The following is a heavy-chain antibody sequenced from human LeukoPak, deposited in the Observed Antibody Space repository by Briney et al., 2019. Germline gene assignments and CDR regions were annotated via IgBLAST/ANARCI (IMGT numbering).Heavy chain of an antibody. J-gene: IGHJ1*01. CDR3: ARDARRYGGNSVLYFQH. CDR1: GGSFSGYY. CDR2: INHSGST. D-gene: IGHD4-23*01. V-gene: IGHV4-34*01. Sequence: SETLSLTCAVYGGSFSGYYWSWIRQPPGKGLGWIGEINHSGSTNYNPSLKSRVTISVDTSKNQFSLKLSSVTAADTAVYYCARDARRYGGNSVLYFQHWGQGTLVTVSS.